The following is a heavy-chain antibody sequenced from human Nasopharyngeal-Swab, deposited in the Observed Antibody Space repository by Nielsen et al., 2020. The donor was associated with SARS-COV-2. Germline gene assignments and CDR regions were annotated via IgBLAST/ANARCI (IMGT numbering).Heavy chain of an antibody. CDR3: ARGKAVTYDY. CDR1: GGSISSYY. J-gene: IGHJ4*02. Sequence: SETLSLTCTVSGGSISSYYWSWIRRPPGKGLEWIGYIYYSGSTNYNPSLKSRVTISVDTSKNQFSLKLSSVTAADTAVYYCARGKAVTYDYWGQGTLVTVSS. V-gene: IGHV4-59*01. CDR2: IYYSGST. D-gene: IGHD4-17*01.